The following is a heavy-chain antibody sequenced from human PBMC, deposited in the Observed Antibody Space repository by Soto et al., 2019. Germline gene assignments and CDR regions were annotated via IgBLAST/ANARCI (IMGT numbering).Heavy chain of an antibody. D-gene: IGHD2-15*01. CDR1: GYIFTAYS. CDR2: VNPSGGST. CDR3: AREENCIDGICYSECFQR. Sequence: QVQLVQSGAEVKKPGASVKVSCKASGYIFTAYSMHWVRQAPGQGLEWMGVVNPSGGSTNYAQKFQGRITMTRDTSTSTVYMDLSSLTSEDTAVYYCAREENCIDGICYSECFQRWGQGALVTVSS. V-gene: IGHV1-46*01. J-gene: IGHJ1*01.